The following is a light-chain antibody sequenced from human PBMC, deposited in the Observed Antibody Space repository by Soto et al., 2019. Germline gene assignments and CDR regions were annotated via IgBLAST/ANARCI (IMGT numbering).Light chain of an antibody. Sequence: IQLNQSPSSLSASVGDRVTITCRASQGISSYLAWYQQKPGKAPKLLIYAASTLQSGVPSRFSGSGSGTDFTLTISSLQPEDFAVYYCQQYGSSPLTFGGGTKVDIK. CDR2: AAS. CDR3: QQYGSSPLT. J-gene: IGKJ4*01. CDR1: QGISSY. V-gene: IGKV1-9*01.